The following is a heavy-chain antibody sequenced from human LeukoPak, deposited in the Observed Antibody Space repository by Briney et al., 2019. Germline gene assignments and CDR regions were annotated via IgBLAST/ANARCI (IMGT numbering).Heavy chain of an antibody. D-gene: IGHD3-22*01. J-gene: IGHJ4*02. CDR1: GFTFSSYG. CDR3: AKPYDSSGY. CDR2: ISYDGSNK. V-gene: IGHV3-30*18. Sequence: GGSLRLSCAASGFTFSSYGMHWVRQAPGKGLEWVAVISYDGSNKYYADSVKGRFTISRDNSKNTLYLQMNSLRAEDTAVYYCAKPYDSSGYWGQGTLVTVSS.